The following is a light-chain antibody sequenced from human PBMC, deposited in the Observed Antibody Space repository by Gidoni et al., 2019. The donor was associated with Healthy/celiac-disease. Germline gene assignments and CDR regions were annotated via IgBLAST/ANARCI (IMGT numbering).Light chain of an antibody. V-gene: IGLV3-1*01. J-gene: IGLJ1*01. CDR1: KLGDKY. CDR3: QAWDSSTAV. Sequence: SYELTQPPSVSVSPGQTASITCSRDKLGDKYACWYQQKPGQSPVLVIYQDSKRPSGIPERFSGSNSGNTATLTISGTQAMDGADYYCQAWDSSTAVFGTGTKVTVL. CDR2: QDS.